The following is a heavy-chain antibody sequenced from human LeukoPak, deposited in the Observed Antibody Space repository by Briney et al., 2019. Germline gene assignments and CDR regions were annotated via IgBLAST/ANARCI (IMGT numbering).Heavy chain of an antibody. CDR1: GGSFSGYY. CDR3: ARGLLARGYSYGGSRYYFDY. CDR2: INHSGST. Sequence: SETLSLTCAVYGGSFSGYYWSWIRQPPGKGLEWIGEINHSGSTNYNPSLKSRVTISVDTSKNQFSLKLSSVTAADTAVYYCARGLLARGYSYGGSRYYFDYWGQGTLVTVSS. V-gene: IGHV4-34*01. J-gene: IGHJ4*02. D-gene: IGHD5-18*01.